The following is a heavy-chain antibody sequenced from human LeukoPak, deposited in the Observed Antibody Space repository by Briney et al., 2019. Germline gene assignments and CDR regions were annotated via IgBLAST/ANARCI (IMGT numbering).Heavy chain of an antibody. D-gene: IGHD6-13*01. Sequence: GGSLRLSCAASGFTFSNYEMNWVRQTPGKGLEWVSFISDNGKAKSYVDSVRGRFIISRDNAKTSLFLQMSSLRVEDTAVYYCARARIAAHLLDYWGPGTLVTVSS. CDR2: ISDNGKAK. CDR3: ARARIAAHLLDY. V-gene: IGHV3-48*03. CDR1: GFTFSNYE. J-gene: IGHJ4*02.